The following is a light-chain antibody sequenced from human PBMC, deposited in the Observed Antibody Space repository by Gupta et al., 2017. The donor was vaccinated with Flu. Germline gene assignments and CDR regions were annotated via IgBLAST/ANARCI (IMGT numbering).Light chain of an antibody. CDR1: QSISSW. J-gene: IGKJ1*01. CDR2: KAS. V-gene: IGKV1-5*03. Sequence: PSTLSASVGDRVTITCRASQSISSWLAWYQQKPGKAPKLLIYKASSLESGVPSRFSGSGSGTEFTLTISSLQPDDFATYYCQQYNSYSSTFGQGTKVEIK. CDR3: QQYNSYSST.